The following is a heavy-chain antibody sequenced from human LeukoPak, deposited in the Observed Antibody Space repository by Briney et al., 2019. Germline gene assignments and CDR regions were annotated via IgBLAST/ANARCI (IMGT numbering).Heavy chain of an antibody. CDR3: ARDARLRVHAFDI. J-gene: IGHJ3*02. D-gene: IGHD4-17*01. Sequence: GGSLRLSCAASGFTFSSYAMHWVRQAPGKGLEWVAVISYDGSNKYYADSVKGRFTISRDNSKNTLYLQMNSLRAEDTAVYYCARDARLRVHAFDIWGQGTMVTVSS. V-gene: IGHV3-30-3*01. CDR1: GFTFSSYA. CDR2: ISYDGSNK.